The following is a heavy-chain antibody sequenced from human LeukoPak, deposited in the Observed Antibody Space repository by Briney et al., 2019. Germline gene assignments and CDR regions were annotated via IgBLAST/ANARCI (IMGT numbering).Heavy chain of an antibody. CDR2: INHSGST. V-gene: IGHV4-34*01. Sequence: PSETLSLTCVVYGGSFSGYYWSWIRQPPGKGLEWIGEINHSGSTNYNPSLKSRVTISVDTSKNQFSLKLSSVTAADTAVYYCARGMSKYHYYYGMDVWGQGTTVTVSS. D-gene: IGHD4-11*01. CDR1: GGSFSGYY. J-gene: IGHJ6*02. CDR3: ARGMSKYHYYYGMDV.